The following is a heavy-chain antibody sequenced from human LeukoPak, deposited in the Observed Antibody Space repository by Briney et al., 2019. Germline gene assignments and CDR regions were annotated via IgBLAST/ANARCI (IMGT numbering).Heavy chain of an antibody. CDR3: ALSLHGSGSGVRYNWFDP. Sequence: SGPTLVKPTQTLTLTCTFSGFSLSTSGVGVGWIRQPPGKALEWLALIYWDDDKRYSPSLRSRLTITKDTSKNQVVLTMTNMDPVDTATYYCALSLHGSGSGVRYNWFDPWGQGTLVTVSS. D-gene: IGHD3-10*01. CDR2: IYWDDDK. V-gene: IGHV2-5*02. CDR1: GFSLSTSGVG. J-gene: IGHJ5*02.